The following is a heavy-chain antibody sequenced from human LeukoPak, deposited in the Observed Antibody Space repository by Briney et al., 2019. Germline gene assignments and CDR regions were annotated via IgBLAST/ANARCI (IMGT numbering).Heavy chain of an antibody. CDR3: ARQHPRDKYYCDSSGNNWFDP. V-gene: IGHV4-38-2*01. Sequence: SETLSLTCAVSGYSISSGYYWGWIRQPPGKGLEGIGGIYHSGSTYYNPSLKRRITIAVDKSKNHVYMKVNSVTAADTAVYYCARQHPRDKYYCDSSGNNWFDPWGQGTLVTVSS. CDR1: GYSISSGYY. D-gene: IGHD3-22*01. CDR2: IYHSGST. J-gene: IGHJ5*02.